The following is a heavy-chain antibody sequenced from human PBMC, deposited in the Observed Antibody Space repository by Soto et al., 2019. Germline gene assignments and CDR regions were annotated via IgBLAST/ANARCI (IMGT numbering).Heavy chain of an antibody. V-gene: IGHV3-23*01. D-gene: IGHD3-10*01. J-gene: IGHJ4*02. CDR2: ISGGGETT. CDR1: GFTFSSYA. CDR3: AFNSGSGSYYFDY. Sequence: EVQLLESGGGLVQPGGSLRLSCAASGFTFSSYAMWWVRQAPGKGLECVSAISGGGETTYYADSVKGRFTISRDNSKNTLSLQMHSLRAEDTAVYYCAFNSGSGSYYFDYWGQGTLVTVSS.